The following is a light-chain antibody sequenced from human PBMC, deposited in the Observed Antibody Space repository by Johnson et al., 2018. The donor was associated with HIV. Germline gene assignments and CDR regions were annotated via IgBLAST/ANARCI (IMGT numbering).Light chain of an antibody. CDR3: GTWDTSLGAQYC. V-gene: IGLV1-51*01. Sequence: QPVLTQPPSVSAAPGQKVTISCSGSNSNIGNNYVSWYQQLPGTAPKLLIYDNNKRPSGIPDRFSGSKSGTSATLGITGLQTGDEADYYCGTWDTSLGAQYCFGSGTKVTVL. J-gene: IGLJ1*01. CDR1: NSNIGNNY. CDR2: DNN.